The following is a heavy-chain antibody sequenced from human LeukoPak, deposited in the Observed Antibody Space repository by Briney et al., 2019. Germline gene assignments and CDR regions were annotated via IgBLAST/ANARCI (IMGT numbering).Heavy chain of an antibody. Sequence: SETLSLTRAVEGVFISSGYHWGWIRQPPGKGLEWIGTVCHGVTYYDPPLKSRVSISADTSKNLFSLNLSSVTAADTAVYYCARGGARSREGYNSELDNWGQGTLVTVSS. CDR1: GVFISSGYH. V-gene: IGHV4-38-2*01. CDR3: ARGGARSREGYNSELDN. CDR2: VCHGVT. J-gene: IGHJ4*02. D-gene: IGHD5-24*01.